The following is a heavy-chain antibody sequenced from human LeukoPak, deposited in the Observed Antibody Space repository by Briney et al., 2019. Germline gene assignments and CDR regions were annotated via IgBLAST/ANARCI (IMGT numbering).Heavy chain of an antibody. Sequence: ASVKVSCKASGYAFSDYTFTNYGISWVRQAPGQGLEWMGRINPNSGGTNYAQKFQGRVTMTRDTSISTAYMELSRLRSDDTAVYYCARDSVVTTDPAFDIWGQGTMVTVSS. V-gene: IGHV1-2*06. CDR3: ARDSVVTTDPAFDI. D-gene: IGHD2-21*02. CDR1: GYAFSDYT. J-gene: IGHJ3*02. CDR2: INPNSGGT.